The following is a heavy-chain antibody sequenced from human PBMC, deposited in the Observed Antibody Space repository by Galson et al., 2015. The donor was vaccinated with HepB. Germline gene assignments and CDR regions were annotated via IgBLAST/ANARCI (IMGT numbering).Heavy chain of an antibody. Sequence: ETLSLTCTVSGGSIGSYYWSWIRQPPGKGLEWIGYIYYSGSTNYNPSLKSRVTISVDTSKNQFSLKLSSVTAADTAVYYCARRDSSGYYRDAFDIWGQGTMVTVSS. J-gene: IGHJ3*02. CDR2: IYYSGST. V-gene: IGHV4-59*08. CDR3: ARRDSSGYYRDAFDI. CDR1: GGSIGSYY. D-gene: IGHD3-22*01.